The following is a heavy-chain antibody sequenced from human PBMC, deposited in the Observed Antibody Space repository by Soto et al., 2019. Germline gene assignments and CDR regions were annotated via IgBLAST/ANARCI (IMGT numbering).Heavy chain of an antibody. CDR1: GFTFSSYS. V-gene: IGHV3-48*01. Sequence: EVQLVESGGGLVQPGGSLRLSCAASGFTFSSYSMNWVRQAPGKGLEWDSYISSSSSTIYYADSVKGRFTISRDNAKNSLYPQMNSLRAEDTAVYYCARDKGRSPLDYWGQGTLVTVSS. CDR3: ARDKGRSPLDY. CDR2: ISSSSSTI. J-gene: IGHJ4*02. D-gene: IGHD2-15*01.